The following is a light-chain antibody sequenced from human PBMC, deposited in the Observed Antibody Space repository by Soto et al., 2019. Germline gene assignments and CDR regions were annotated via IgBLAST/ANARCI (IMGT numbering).Light chain of an antibody. CDR3: QQYGSSGT. CDR1: QTVSNNY. V-gene: IGKV3-20*01. Sequence: VLKQSPGTLSFSPGERATLSCRASQTVSNNYLAWYQQKPGQAPRLLIYGASNRATGIPDRFSGSGSGTDFTLTISRLEPEDFAVYYCQQYGSSGTFGQGTKVDI. J-gene: IGKJ1*01. CDR2: GAS.